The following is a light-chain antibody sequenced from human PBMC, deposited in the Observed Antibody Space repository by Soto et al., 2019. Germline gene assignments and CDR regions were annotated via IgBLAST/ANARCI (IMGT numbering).Light chain of an antibody. J-gene: IGKJ4*01. V-gene: IGKV3-20*01. CDR2: GAS. Sequence: EIVLTQSPGTLSLSPGERATLSYRASQNVDSSHLAWYQEIPGQAPRLLIYGASSRATGIPDRFSGSGSGTDFTLTISRLEPEDFAVYDCQHYGSSPLTFGGGTKVDI. CDR3: QHYGSSPLT. CDR1: QNVDSSH.